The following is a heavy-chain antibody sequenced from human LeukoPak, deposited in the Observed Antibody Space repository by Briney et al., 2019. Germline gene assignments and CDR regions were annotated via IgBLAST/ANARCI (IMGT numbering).Heavy chain of an antibody. CDR3: ARSEVRGVITTYDY. CDR2: IIPIFGTA. D-gene: IGHD3-10*01. CDR1: GGTFSSYA. V-gene: IGHV1-69*13. Sequence: ASVKVSCKASGGTFSSYAISWVRQAPGQGLEWMGGIIPIFGTANYAQKFQGRVTITADESTSTAYMELSSLRSEDTAVYYCARSEVRGVITTYDYWGQGTLVTVSS. J-gene: IGHJ4*02.